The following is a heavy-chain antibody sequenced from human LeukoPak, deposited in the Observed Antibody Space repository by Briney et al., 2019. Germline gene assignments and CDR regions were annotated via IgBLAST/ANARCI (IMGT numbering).Heavy chain of an antibody. Sequence: PSETLSLTCTVSGGSISSYYWSWIRQPAGKGLEWIGRIYTSGSTNYNPSLKSRVTMSVDMSKNQFSLKLSSVTAADTAVYYCARECIAVAGNYYYYYYMDVWGKGTTVTVSS. CDR1: GGSISSYY. D-gene: IGHD6-19*01. CDR2: IYTSGST. V-gene: IGHV4-4*07. J-gene: IGHJ6*03. CDR3: ARECIAVAGNYYYYYYMDV.